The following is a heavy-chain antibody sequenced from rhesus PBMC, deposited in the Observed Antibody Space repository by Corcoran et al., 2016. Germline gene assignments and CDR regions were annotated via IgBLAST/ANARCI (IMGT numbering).Heavy chain of an antibody. D-gene: IGHD6-25*01. V-gene: IGHV2-174*01. J-gene: IGHJ4*01. CDR2: IYWDDDK. CDR1: GFSISTSGIG. Sequence: QVTFKESGPALVKPTHTLTLPCTFSGFSISTSGIGVCLILQPPGKALAWLALIYWDDDKYYSTSLKSRLTISKDTSKNQVVLTMTNMDPVDTATYCCARRLLTAAADYWGQGVLVTVSS. CDR3: ARRLLTAAADY.